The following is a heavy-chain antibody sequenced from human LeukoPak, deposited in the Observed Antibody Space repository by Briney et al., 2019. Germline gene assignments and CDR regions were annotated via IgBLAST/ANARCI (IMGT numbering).Heavy chain of an antibody. J-gene: IGHJ5*02. CDR2: INHSGST. Sequence: SETLSLTCTVSGGSISGYYWSWIRQPPGKGLEWIGEINHSGSTNYNPSLKSRVTISVDTPKNQFSLKLSSVTAADTAVYYCARALGHDSSGYYAFDPWGQGTLVTVSS. CDR1: GGSISGYY. D-gene: IGHD3-22*01. CDR3: ARALGHDSSGYYAFDP. V-gene: IGHV4-34*01.